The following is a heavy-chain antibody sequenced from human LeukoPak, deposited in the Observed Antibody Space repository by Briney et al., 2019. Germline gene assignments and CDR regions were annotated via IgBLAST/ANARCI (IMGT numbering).Heavy chain of an antibody. CDR3: ARGTALQDY. V-gene: IGHV3-74*01. Sequence: PGGSLRLSCAASGFTFSPYWMPWVRQVPGKGLVWVSDINSDGTITHYADSVKGRFTVSRDNAQDTLYLQMNSLRAEDTAVYYCARGTALQDYWGQGTLVTVSS. J-gene: IGHJ4*02. CDR1: GFTFSPYW. CDR2: INSDGTIT. D-gene: IGHD2-2*02.